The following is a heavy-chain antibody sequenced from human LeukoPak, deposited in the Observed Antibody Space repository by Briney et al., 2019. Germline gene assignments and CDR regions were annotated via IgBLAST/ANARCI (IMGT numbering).Heavy chain of an antibody. CDR2: IYPGDSDT. CDR1: GYSFNAYY. D-gene: IGHD6-25*01. V-gene: IGHV5-51*01. Sequence: GESLKISCKGSGYSFNAYYIAWVRQMPGKDLEWMGAIYPGDSDTTYSPSLQGQVTISADKSATTAYLQWNSLKASDTAMYYCGRIPAAGSLKGAFDIWGQGTMVTVSS. J-gene: IGHJ3*02. CDR3: GRIPAAGSLKGAFDI.